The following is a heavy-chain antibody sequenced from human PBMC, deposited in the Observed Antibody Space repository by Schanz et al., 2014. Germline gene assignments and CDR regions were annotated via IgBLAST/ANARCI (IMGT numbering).Heavy chain of an antibody. CDR1: GFSLNTYG. J-gene: IGHJ4*02. Sequence: QEQLMESGGGVVQPGTSLILSCSVSGFSLNTYGIHWFRQPAGKGLEWVAVIWNNGVTKYYADSVRGRFTISRDRFQNTLYLRMSSLRVEDTAVYYCARPRFDYGEVDYWGQGTLVTVSS. V-gene: IGHV3-33*01. CDR3: ARPRFDYGEVDY. CDR2: IWNNGVTK. D-gene: IGHD4-17*01.